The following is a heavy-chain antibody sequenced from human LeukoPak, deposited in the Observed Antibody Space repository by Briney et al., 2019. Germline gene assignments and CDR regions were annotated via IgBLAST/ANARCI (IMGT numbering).Heavy chain of an antibody. Sequence: PGGSLRLSCAASGSTFSSYGMHWVRQAPGKGLEWVAFIRYDGSNKYYADSVKGRFTISRDNSKNTLYLQMNSLRAEDTAVYYCTKTAASLLWFGAHWFDPWGQGTLVTVSS. V-gene: IGHV3-30*02. J-gene: IGHJ5*02. D-gene: IGHD3-10*01. CDR1: GSTFSSYG. CDR3: TKTAASLLWFGAHWFDP. CDR2: IRYDGSNK.